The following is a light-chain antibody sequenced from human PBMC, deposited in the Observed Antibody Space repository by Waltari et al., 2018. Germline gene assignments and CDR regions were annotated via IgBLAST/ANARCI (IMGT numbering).Light chain of an antibody. Sequence: EIVLTQSPGTLSWSPGARATLSCRASESVKGNYLVWYQQKPGQAPRVLIYGSSKRATGIPDRFSGSGSGRDFTLTISRLEPEDFAMYYCQHYDGSPYTFGPGTKLEIK. CDR1: ESVKGNY. CDR3: QHYDGSPYT. CDR2: GSS. V-gene: IGKV3-20*01. J-gene: IGKJ3*01.